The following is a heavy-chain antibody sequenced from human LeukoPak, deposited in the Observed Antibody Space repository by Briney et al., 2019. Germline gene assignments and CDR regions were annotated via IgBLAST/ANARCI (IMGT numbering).Heavy chain of an antibody. J-gene: IGHJ6*03. CDR3: SWNSVGYYYYYMDV. CDR1: GGTFSSYA. CDR2: IIPIFGTA. D-gene: IGHD1-7*01. Sequence: GSSVKVSCKASGGTFSSYAISWVRQAPGQGLEWMGGIIPIFGTANYAQKFQGRVTITTDESTSTAYMELSRLRSEDTAVYYCSWNSVGYYYYYMDVWGKGTTVTVSS. V-gene: IGHV1-69*05.